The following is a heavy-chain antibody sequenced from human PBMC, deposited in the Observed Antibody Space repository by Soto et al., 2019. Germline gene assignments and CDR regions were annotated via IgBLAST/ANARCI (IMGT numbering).Heavy chain of an antibody. CDR2: IYYSGST. Sequence: QVQLQESVPGLVKPSETLSLTCTVSGGSISSYYWSWIRQPPGKGLEWIGNIYYSGSTNYNPSIKNQGTIQVDTSKNQFSLKLSSVTSADTAVYYCARDLGYSCDYWGQGRLVTFYS. CDR1: GGSISSYY. CDR3: ARDLGYSCDY. J-gene: IGHJ4*02. V-gene: IGHV4-59*01. D-gene: IGHD3-22*01.